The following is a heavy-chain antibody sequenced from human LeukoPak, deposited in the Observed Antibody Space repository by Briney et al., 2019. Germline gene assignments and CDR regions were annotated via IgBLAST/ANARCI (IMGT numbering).Heavy chain of an antibody. V-gene: IGHV3-11*01. J-gene: IGHJ5*02. CDR1: GFIFSNYY. Sequence: GGSLTLSCAASGFIFSNYYMSWIRQAPGKGLEWGSYISNSDSSINYADSVKGRFTISRDNAKNSLFLHMNSLRAEDTAIYYCARVRYCNIGSCRADPWGQGTLVTVSS. CDR2: ISNSDSSI. D-gene: IGHD2-15*01. CDR3: ARVRYCNIGSCRADP.